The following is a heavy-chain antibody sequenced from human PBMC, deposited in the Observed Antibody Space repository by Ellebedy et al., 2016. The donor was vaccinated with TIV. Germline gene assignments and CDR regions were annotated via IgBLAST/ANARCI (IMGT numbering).Heavy chain of an antibody. Sequence: MPSETLSLTCTVSGGSISSSPYHWGWIRQPPGKGLEWIGSISYSGGTYYSPSLKSRVTISVDTSKNHFPLKLSPVTAADTAVYYCGWDCSSTSCRGGYWGRGTLVTVSS. CDR1: GGSISSSPYH. D-gene: IGHD2-2*01. CDR3: GWDCSSTSCRGGY. J-gene: IGHJ4*02. CDR2: ISYSGGT. V-gene: IGHV4-39*02.